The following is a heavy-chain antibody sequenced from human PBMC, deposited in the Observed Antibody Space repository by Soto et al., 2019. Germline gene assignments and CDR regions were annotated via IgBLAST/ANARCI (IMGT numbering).Heavy chain of an antibody. Sequence: SETLSLTCAVSGYSISSGYYWGWIRQPPGKGLEWIGSIYHSGSTYYNPSLKSRVTISVDTSKNQFSLKLSSVTAADTAVYYCARDRQDGYSSSSAPDYYYYGMDVWGQGTTVTVSS. D-gene: IGHD6-6*01. CDR3: ARDRQDGYSSSSAPDYYYYGMDV. V-gene: IGHV4-38-2*02. J-gene: IGHJ6*02. CDR1: GYSISSGYY. CDR2: IYHSGST.